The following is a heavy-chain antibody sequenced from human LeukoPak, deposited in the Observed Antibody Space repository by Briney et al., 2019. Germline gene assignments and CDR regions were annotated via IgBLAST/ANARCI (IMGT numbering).Heavy chain of an antibody. V-gene: IGHV4-34*01. CDR3: AGQIPYGMDV. CDR1: GGSFSGYY. Sequence: SETLSLTCAVYGGSFSGYYWSWIRQPPGKGLEWIGEINHSGSTNYNPSLKSRVTISVDTSKNQFSLKLSSVTAADTAVYYCAGQIPYGMDVWGQGTTVTVSS. D-gene: IGHD2-2*02. CDR2: INHSGST. J-gene: IGHJ6*02.